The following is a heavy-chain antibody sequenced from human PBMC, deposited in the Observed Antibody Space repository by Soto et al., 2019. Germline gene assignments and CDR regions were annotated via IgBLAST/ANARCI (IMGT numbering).Heavy chain of an antibody. J-gene: IGHJ4*02. V-gene: IGHV3-30-3*01. D-gene: IGHD2-21*02. Sequence: QVQLVESGGGVVQPGRSLRLSGSASGFTFSDYALHWVRQAPGKGLEWVAVISDDGINKYIADSVKGRFIISRDNSKNTVFLQMSSLGLEDTAIYYCARRLTASVTAMGYWGQGTLVTVSS. CDR3: ARRLTASVTAMGY. CDR1: GFTFSDYA. CDR2: ISDDGINK.